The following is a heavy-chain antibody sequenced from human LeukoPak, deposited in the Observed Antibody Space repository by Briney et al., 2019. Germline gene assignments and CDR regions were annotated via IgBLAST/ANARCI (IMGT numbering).Heavy chain of an antibody. Sequence: SETLSLTCTVSGGSISSSSYYWGWIRQPPGKGLEWIGSIYYSGSTYYNPSLKSRVTISVDTSKNQFSLKLSSVTAADTAVYYCARHRYPYWYFDLWGRGTLVTVSS. CDR2: IYYSGST. V-gene: IGHV4-39*01. D-gene: IGHD2-2*02. CDR1: GGSISSSSYY. CDR3: ARHRYPYWYFDL. J-gene: IGHJ2*01.